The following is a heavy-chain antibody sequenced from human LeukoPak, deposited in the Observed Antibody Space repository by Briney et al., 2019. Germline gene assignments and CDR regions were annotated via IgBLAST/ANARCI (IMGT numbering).Heavy chain of an antibody. J-gene: IGHJ4*02. CDR1: GYTFTSYD. D-gene: IGHD3-3*02. CDR3: ARLSSRVLVPDY. CDR2: MNPNSGNT. V-gene: IGHV1-8*01. Sequence: ASVKVSCKASGYTFTSYDINWVRQATGQGLEWMGWMNPNSGNTGYAQKFQGRVTMTRNTSISTAYMELSSLRSEDTAVYSCARLSSRVLVPDYWGQGTLVTVSS.